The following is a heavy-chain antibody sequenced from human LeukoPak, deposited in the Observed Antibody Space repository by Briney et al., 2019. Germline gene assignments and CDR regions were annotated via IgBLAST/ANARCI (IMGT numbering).Heavy chain of an antibody. CDR2: IYDSGST. Sequence: SETLSLTCTVSGGSISSYYWSWIRQPPGKGLEWIGYIYDSGSTNYNPSLKSRVTISVDTSKNQFSLKLSSVTAADTAVYYCARVGGTNYYYYGMDVWGQGTTVTASS. V-gene: IGHV4-59*01. CDR1: GGSISSYY. CDR3: ARVGGTNYYYYGMDV. D-gene: IGHD1-1*01. J-gene: IGHJ6*02.